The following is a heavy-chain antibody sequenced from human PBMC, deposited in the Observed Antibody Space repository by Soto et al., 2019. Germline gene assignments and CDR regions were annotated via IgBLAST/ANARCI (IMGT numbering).Heavy chain of an antibody. D-gene: IGHD1-26*01. V-gene: IGHV1-18*01. J-gene: IGHJ4*02. Sequence: QVQLVQSGAEVKKPGASVKVSCKASGDTFASYGISWVRQAPGQGLEWMGWISVNSGNTNYGQNLQGRVTMAVGTATTSLFIELGSMLYDDTDVTYSAVGIRVGQGFDYWGQGTLVTVSS. CDR1: GDTFASYG. CDR2: ISVNSGNT. CDR3: AVGIRVGQGFDY.